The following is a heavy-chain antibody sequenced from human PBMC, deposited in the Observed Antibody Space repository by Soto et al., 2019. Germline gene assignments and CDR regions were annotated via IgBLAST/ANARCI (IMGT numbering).Heavy chain of an antibody. D-gene: IGHD5-18*01. J-gene: IGHJ6*02. V-gene: IGHV4-34*01. Sequence: SETLSLTCAFYCGSFIGYYWSWIRQPPGKGLEWIGEINHSGSTNYNPSLKSRVTISVDTSKNQFSLKLSSVTAADTAVYYCARAGYSYGYYYYYGMDVWGQGTTVTVSS. CDR1: CGSFIGYY. CDR2: INHSGST. CDR3: ARAGYSYGYYYYYGMDV.